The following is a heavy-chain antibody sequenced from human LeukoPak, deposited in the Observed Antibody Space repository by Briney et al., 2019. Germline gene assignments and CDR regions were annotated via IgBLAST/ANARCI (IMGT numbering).Heavy chain of an antibody. Sequence: SVKVSCKASGGTFSSYAISWVRQAPGQGLEWMGGIIPIFGTANYAQKFQGRVTITTDESTSTAYMELSSLRSEDTAVYYCARVDSYGSGSYYLDYYYYYYMDVWGNGTTVTVSS. V-gene: IGHV1-69*05. CDR3: ARVDSYGSGSYYLDYYYYYYMDV. D-gene: IGHD3-10*01. CDR2: IIPIFGTA. J-gene: IGHJ6*03. CDR1: GGTFSSYA.